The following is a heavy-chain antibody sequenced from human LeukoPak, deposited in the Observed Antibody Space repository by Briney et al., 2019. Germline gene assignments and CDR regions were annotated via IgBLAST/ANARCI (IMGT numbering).Heavy chain of an antibody. J-gene: IGHJ2*01. CDR1: GFTFSSYG. CDR3: AKASLRDDFWSGYYLMAPADWYFDL. Sequence: GGSLRLSCAASGFTFSSYGMHWVRQAPGKGLEWVAVISYDGSNKYYADSVKGRFTISRDNSKNTLYLQMNSLRAEDTAVYYCAKASLRDDFWSGYYLMAPADWYFDLWGHGTLVTVSS. D-gene: IGHD3-3*01. CDR2: ISYDGSNK. V-gene: IGHV3-30*18.